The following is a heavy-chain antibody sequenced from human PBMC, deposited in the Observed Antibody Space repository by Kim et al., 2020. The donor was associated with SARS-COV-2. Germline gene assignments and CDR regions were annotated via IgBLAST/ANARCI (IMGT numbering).Heavy chain of an antibody. Sequence: VRQAQGKGLKWVAVVSHDGDHIFYADSVKGRFNISRDLSTNTVFLEMNGLKTDDTAMYYCAREASGGAKWGQGTLVTVSS. CDR2: VSHDGDHI. J-gene: IGHJ4*02. CDR3: AREASGGAK. D-gene: IGHD2-21*01. V-gene: IGHV3-33*05.